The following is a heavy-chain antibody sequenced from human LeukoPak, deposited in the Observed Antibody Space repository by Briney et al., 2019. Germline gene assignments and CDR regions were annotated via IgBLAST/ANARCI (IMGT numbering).Heavy chain of an antibody. J-gene: IGHJ3*02. D-gene: IGHD3-10*01. V-gene: IGHV4-34*01. CDR3: ARDKKQWFGGHDAFDI. Sequence: SETLSLTCAVYGGSFSGYYWSWIRQPPGKGLEWIGEINHSGSTNYNPSLKSRVTISVDTSKNQFSLKLSSVTAADTAVYYCARDKKQWFGGHDAFDIWGQGTMVTVSS. CDR1: GGSFSGYY. CDR2: INHSGST.